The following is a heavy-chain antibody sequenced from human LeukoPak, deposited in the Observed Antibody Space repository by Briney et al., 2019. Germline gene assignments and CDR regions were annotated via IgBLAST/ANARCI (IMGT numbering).Heavy chain of an antibody. CDR2: IYSSGTT. D-gene: IGHD3-9*01. CDR3: AREPGSFDW. Sequence: SETLSLTCTVSGGSLSGYYWSWIRQPAGKGLEWVGRIYSSGTTNYNPSLKGRVTMSLDTSKNQFSLKLTSLTAADTAVYCCAREPGSFDWWGQGTLATVSS. J-gene: IGHJ4*02. V-gene: IGHV4-4*07. CDR1: GGSLSGYY.